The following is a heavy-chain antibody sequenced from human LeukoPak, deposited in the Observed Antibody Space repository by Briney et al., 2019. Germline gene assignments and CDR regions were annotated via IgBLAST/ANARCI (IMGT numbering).Heavy chain of an antibody. CDR3: AKDYPPY. CDR2: INSDGKTT. Sequence: GGSLRLSCAASGVTFSNSWMHWVRQAPGKGLVWVSRINSDGKTTTYADSVKGRFTISRDNADNTLYLQMSSLSAEDTALYYCAKDYPPYLGQGTLVTVSA. V-gene: IGHV3-74*01. J-gene: IGHJ4*02. CDR1: GVTFSNSW.